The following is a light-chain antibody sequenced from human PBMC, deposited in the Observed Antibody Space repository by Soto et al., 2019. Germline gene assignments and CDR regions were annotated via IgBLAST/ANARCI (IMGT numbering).Light chain of an antibody. V-gene: IGKV1-5*01. CDR1: RIITTW. J-gene: IGKJ1*01. Sequence: DIQMTQSPSTRSASVCDRVVITFRASRIITTWLAWYQQKPGKAPKLLICDASSLESGVPSRFSGSGSGKELTLTISRLQPDDFATYYRQQYNSXSEAVGEGTKV. CDR2: DAS. CDR3: QQYNSXSEA.